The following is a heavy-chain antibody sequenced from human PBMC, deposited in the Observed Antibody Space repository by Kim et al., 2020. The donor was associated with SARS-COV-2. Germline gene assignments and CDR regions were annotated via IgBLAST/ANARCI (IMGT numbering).Heavy chain of an antibody. D-gene: IGHD1-26*01. CDR1: GFTFSNAW. V-gene: IGHV3-15*01. CDR3: ALDTVPQGDMWDKHFDY. CDR2: IKSKTDGGTT. Sequence: GGSLRLSCAASGFTFSNAWMSWVRQAPGKGLEWVGRIKSKTDGGTTDYAAPVKGRFTISRDDSKNTLYLQMNSLKTEDTAVYYCALDTVPQGDMWDKHFDYWGQGTLVTVSS. J-gene: IGHJ4*02.